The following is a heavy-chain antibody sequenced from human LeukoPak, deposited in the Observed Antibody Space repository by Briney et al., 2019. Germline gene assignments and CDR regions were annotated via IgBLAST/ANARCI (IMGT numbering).Heavy chain of an antibody. J-gene: IGHJ4*02. V-gene: IGHV3-53*01. CDR1: GFTVSRYY. D-gene: IGHD3-22*01. CDR2: IYSDGST. CDR3: AGAAYGSNGYTAEVADY. Sequence: GGSLRLSCAASGFTVSRYYMSWVRQAPGKGLQWVSVIYSDGSTYHADSVKGRFTISRDNSKNTLYLQMNSLRAEDTAVYYCAGAAYGSNGYTAEVADYWGQGTLVTVSS.